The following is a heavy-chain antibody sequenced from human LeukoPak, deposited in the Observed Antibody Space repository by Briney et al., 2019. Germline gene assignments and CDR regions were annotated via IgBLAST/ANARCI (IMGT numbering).Heavy chain of an antibody. CDR1: GFTFSSYA. Sequence: GGSLRLSCAASGFTFSSYAMHWVRQAPGKGLEWVAVISYDGSNKYYADSVKGRFTISRDNSKNTLYLQMNSLKTEDTALYYCGRAGSFSPIEYWGQGTLVTVSS. CDR3: GRAGSFSPIEY. D-gene: IGHD2/OR15-2a*01. J-gene: IGHJ4*02. V-gene: IGHV3-30-3*01. CDR2: ISYDGSNK.